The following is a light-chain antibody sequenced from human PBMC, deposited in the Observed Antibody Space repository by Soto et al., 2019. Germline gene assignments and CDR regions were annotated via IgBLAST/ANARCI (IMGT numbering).Light chain of an antibody. CDR2: GNS. Sequence: QSVLTQPPSVSGAPGQRVTISCTGSSSNIGAGYDVHWYQQLPGTAPKLLIYGNSNRPSGVPDRCSGSKSGTSASLAITGVQADDEADYYCQSYDSSPSGAVFGGGTQLTVL. CDR3: QSYDSSPSGAV. J-gene: IGLJ7*01. CDR1: SSNIGAGYD. V-gene: IGLV1-40*01.